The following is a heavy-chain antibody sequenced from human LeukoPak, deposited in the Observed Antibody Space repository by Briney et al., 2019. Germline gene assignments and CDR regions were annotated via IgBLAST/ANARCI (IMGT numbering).Heavy chain of an antibody. Sequence: GGSLRLSCVGFGFTFRSHGMNWVRQAPGKGLEWISYISSSADRIYYADSVRGRLAISRDNDRNSLFLEMNALRAEDTAVYYCARANPTTPIFYFDFWGRGTLVTVSS. CDR3: ARANPTTPIFYFDF. V-gene: IGHV3-48*01. D-gene: IGHD4-17*01. CDR1: GFTFRSHG. J-gene: IGHJ4*02. CDR2: ISSSADRI.